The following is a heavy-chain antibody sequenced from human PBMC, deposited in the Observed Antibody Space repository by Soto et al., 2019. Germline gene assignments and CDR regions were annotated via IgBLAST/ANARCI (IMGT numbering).Heavy chain of an antibody. D-gene: IGHD2-2*01. J-gene: IGHJ4*02. Sequence: ASVKVSCKASGYTFTQYYMHWVRQAPGQGLEWMGIINPSGGSTLYAQKFQGRVTMTRDTSTSTVYMELSSLRSEDTALYYCARDSGVVPAAHYYFDYSGQGTLVTVSS. CDR1: GYTFTQYY. CDR3: ARDSGVVPAAHYYFDY. V-gene: IGHV1-46*01. CDR2: INPSGGST.